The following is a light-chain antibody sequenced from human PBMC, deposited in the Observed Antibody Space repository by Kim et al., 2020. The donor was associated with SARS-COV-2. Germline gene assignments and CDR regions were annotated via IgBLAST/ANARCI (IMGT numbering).Light chain of an antibody. V-gene: IGKV3-15*01. CDR3: QQYNNWPLT. CDR1: RNVGSN. CDR2: GAS. Sequence: VSPGERVTLSCRASRNVGSNLAWYQRKPGQAPRLFFYGASSRATGLPARFSGNGSGTDFTLTINSLQSEDFAVYYCQQYNNWPLTFGGGTKVDIK. J-gene: IGKJ4*01.